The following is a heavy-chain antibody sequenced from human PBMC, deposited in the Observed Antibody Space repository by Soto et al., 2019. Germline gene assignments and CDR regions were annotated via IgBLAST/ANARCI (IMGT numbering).Heavy chain of an antibody. CDR1: GGSISSYY. CDR3: ARDALYYYDSSGLNWFDP. V-gene: IGHV4-4*07. J-gene: IGHJ5*02. D-gene: IGHD3-22*01. Sequence: SETLSLTCTVSGGSISSYYWSWIRQPAGKGLEWIGRIYTSGSTNYNPSLKSRVTMSVDTSKNQFSLKLSSVTAADTAVYYCARDALYYYDSSGLNWFDPWGQGTLVTVSS. CDR2: IYTSGST.